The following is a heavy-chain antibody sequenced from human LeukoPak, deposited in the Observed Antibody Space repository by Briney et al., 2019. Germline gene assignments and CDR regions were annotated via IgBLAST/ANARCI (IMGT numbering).Heavy chain of an antibody. CDR3: ANVHMARGLNWFDP. V-gene: IGHV3-23*01. CDR2: ISGSGGST. J-gene: IGHJ5*02. CDR1: GFTFSSYA. Sequence: GGSLRLSCAASGFTFSSYAMSWVRQAPGKGLEWVSAISGSGGSTYYADSVKGRFTISRDNSKNTLYLQMNSLRAEDTAVYYCANVHMARGLNWFDPWGQGTLVTVSS. D-gene: IGHD3-10*01.